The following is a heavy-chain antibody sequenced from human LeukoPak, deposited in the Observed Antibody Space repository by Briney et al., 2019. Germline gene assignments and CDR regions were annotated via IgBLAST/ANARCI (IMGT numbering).Heavy chain of an antibody. CDR1: GGSFSGYY. V-gene: IGHV4-34*01. CDR3: ARAPYTYYYGSGSSRWFDP. J-gene: IGHJ5*02. D-gene: IGHD3-10*01. Sequence: SETLSLTCAVYGGSFSGYYWSWIRQPPGKGLEWIGEINHSGSTNYNPSLKSRDTISVDTSKNQFSLKLSSVTAADTAVYYCARAPYTYYYGSGSSRWFDPWGQGTLVTVSS. CDR2: INHSGST.